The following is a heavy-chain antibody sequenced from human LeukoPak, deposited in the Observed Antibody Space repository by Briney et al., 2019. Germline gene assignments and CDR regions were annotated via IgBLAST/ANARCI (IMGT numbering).Heavy chain of an antibody. J-gene: IGHJ5*02. D-gene: IGHD3-10*01. Sequence: PSETLSLTCTVSGGSTNTADYHWSWIRQSPGKGLEWIGNIYFNGKTDYNPSLKSRVTISPQMSKNQFSLKLRSVTVADTAMYYCARSVVDYYGSPNWFDPWGQGALVTVSS. CDR1: GGSTNTADYH. V-gene: IGHV4-30-4*01. CDR2: IYFNGKT. CDR3: ARSVVDYYGSPNWFDP.